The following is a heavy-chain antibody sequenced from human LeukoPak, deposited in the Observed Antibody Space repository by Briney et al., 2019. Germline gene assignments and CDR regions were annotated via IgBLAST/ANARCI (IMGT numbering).Heavy chain of an antibody. CDR3: AKDRDSGYPNWFDP. CDR2: ISGSGGST. D-gene: IGHD5-12*01. Sequence: GGSLRLSCAASGFTVSSSYVTWVRQAPGKGLEWVSAISGSGGSTYYADSVKGRFTISRDNSKNTLYLQMNSLRAEDTAVYYCAKDRDSGYPNWFDPWGQGTLVTVSS. CDR1: GFTVSSSY. J-gene: IGHJ5*02. V-gene: IGHV3-23*01.